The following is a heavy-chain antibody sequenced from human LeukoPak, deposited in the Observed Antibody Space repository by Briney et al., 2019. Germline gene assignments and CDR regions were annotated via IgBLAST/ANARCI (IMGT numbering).Heavy chain of an antibody. CDR3: AKESLRVVPSATFDY. Sequence: ETLSLTCTVSGGSISSSSYYWGWVRQAPGKGLEWVSAISGSGGSTYYADSVKGRFTISRDNSKNTLYLQMHSLRAEDTAVYYCAKESLRVVPSATFDYWGQGTLVTVSS. D-gene: IGHD2-2*01. J-gene: IGHJ4*02. V-gene: IGHV3-23*01. CDR2: ISGSGGST. CDR1: GGSISSSSYY.